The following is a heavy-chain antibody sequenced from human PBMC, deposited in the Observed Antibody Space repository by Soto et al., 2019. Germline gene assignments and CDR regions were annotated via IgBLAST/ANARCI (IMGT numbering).Heavy chain of an antibody. CDR3: ARATVTTGRIGDFDM. V-gene: IGHV3-21*01. J-gene: IGHJ3*02. CDR1: GFTFSSYS. CDR2: ITSSSSYI. D-gene: IGHD4-17*01. Sequence: EVQLVESGGGLVKPGGSLRLSCAASGFTFSSYSMNWVRQAPGKGLEWGSSITSSSSYINYADSVKGRFTISRDNAKNSLYLQTNSLRAEDTAVYYCARATVTTGRIGDFDMWGQGTMVTVSS.